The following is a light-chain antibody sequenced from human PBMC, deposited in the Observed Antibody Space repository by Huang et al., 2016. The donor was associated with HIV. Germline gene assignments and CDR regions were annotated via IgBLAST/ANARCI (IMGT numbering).Light chain of an antibody. Sequence: EIVMTQSPATLSVSPGGGATLSCRASQTVRSNLAWDQQTPGQAPRRLIYDTSTRASGVPARFSGSGSGTEFTLTISGLQSEDFAVYYCQQYDNWPPGLTFGGGTKVEI. CDR2: DTS. CDR1: QTVRSN. V-gene: IGKV3D-15*01. CDR3: QQYDNWPPGLT. J-gene: IGKJ4*01.